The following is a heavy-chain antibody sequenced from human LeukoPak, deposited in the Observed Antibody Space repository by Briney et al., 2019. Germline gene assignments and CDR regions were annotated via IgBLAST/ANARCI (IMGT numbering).Heavy chain of an antibody. CDR1: GYSISSGYY. CDR3: ARHYYGSGSYYNDYYYYMDV. Sequence: PSETLSLTCTVSGYSISSGYYWGWIRQPPGNGLEWIGSIYHSGSTYYNPSLKSRVTISVDTSKNQFSLKLSSVTAADTAVYYCARHYYGSGSYYNDYYYYMDVWSKGTTVTVSS. CDR2: IYHSGST. D-gene: IGHD3-10*01. J-gene: IGHJ6*03. V-gene: IGHV4-38-2*02.